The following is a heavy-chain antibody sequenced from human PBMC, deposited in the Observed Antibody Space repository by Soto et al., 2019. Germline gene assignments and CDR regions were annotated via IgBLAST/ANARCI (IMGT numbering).Heavy chain of an antibody. V-gene: IGHV3-33*01. CDR3: ARDISGDGYNYFVY. CDR1: GFTFSSYG. Sequence: GGSLRLSCAASGFTFSSYGMHWVCQAPGKGLEWVAVIWYDGSNKYYADSVKGRFTISRDNSKNTLYLQMNSLRAEDTAVYYCARDISGDGYNYFVYWGQGTLVTVSS. CDR2: IWYDGSNK. D-gene: IGHD5-12*01. J-gene: IGHJ4*02.